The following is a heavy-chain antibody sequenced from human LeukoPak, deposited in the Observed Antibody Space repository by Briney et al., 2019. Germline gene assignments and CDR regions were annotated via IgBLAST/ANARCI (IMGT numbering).Heavy chain of an antibody. J-gene: IGHJ4*02. D-gene: IGHD3-22*01. CDR3: ARGGYAGSGYPN. CDR1: GGSFSGYY. Sequence: SGTLSLTCAVYGGSFSGYYWSWIRQPPGKGLEWIGEINHSGSTNYNPSLKSRVTISVDTSKNQFSLKLSSVTAADTAVYYCARGGYAGSGYPNWGQGTLVTVSS. V-gene: IGHV4-34*01. CDR2: INHSGST.